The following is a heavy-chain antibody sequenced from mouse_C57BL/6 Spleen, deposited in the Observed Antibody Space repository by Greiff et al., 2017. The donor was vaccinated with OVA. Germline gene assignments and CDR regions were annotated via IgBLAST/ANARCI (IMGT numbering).Heavy chain of an antibody. Sequence: EVKLVASGGGLVQPGGSLSLSCAASGFSFTDYYMSWVRQPPEKGLEWLGLIRDKSGGYTTEYGVSVKGRFTFSRDDSKSIVYLQMNTLGSDDSASYYGARCIEAMDYWGQGTAGTVSS. CDR1: GFSFTDYY. V-gene: IGHV7-3*01. CDR3: ARCIEAMDY. CDR2: IRDKSGGYTT. J-gene: IGHJ4*01.